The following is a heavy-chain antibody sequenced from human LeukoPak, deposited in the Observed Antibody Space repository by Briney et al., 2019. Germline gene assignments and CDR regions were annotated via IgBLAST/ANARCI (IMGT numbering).Heavy chain of an antibody. V-gene: IGHV3-30*04. CDR2: ISYDGSIN. D-gene: IGHD3-10*01. Sequence: PGGSLRLSCAASGFTFSSYAMHWVRQAPGKGLEWVALISYDGSINGYADSVKGRFTISRDNSKNTLYLQMNSLRAEDTAVYYCARARKSGGITMIRGVKDRGWFDPWGQGTLVTVSS. CDR3: ARARKSGGITMIRGVKDRGWFDP. J-gene: IGHJ5*02. CDR1: GFTFSSYA.